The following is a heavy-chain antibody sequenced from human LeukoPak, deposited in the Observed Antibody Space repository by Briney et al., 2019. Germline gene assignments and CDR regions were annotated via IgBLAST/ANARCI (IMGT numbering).Heavy chain of an antibody. Sequence: GGSLRLSCAASGFTFSSYDMHWVRQATGKGLEWVSAIGTAGDTYYPGSVKGRFTISRENAKNSLYLQMNSLRAGDTAVYYCARGGTTFGGVIVLGMDVWGQGTTVTVSS. CDR3: ARGGTTFGGVIVLGMDV. D-gene: IGHD3-16*02. J-gene: IGHJ6*02. CDR1: GFTFSSYD. CDR2: IGTAGDT. V-gene: IGHV3-13*01.